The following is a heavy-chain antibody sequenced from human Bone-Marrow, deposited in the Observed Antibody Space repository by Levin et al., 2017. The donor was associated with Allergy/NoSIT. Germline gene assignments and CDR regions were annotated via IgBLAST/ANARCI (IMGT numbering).Heavy chain of an antibody. CDR2: IYTSGST. V-gene: IGHV4-4*07. CDR3: ARGNSTGWFHSDY. J-gene: IGHJ4*02. CDR1: GDSISSYY. D-gene: IGHD6-19*01. Sequence: PSQTLSLTCLVSGDSISSYYWTWIRQPAGKGLEWIGRIYTSGSTYYNPSLKSRVSMSVDTSKNQFSLKLRTVTAADTAFYYCARGNSTGWFHSDYWGQGILVTVSS.